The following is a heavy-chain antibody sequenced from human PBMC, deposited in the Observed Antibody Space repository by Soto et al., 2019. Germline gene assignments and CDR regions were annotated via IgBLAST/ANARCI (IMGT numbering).Heavy chain of an antibody. Sequence: SETLSLTCTVSGGSISSSSYYWGWIRQPPGKGLEWIGSIYYSGSTYYNPSLKSRVTISVDTSKNQFPLKLSSVTAADTAVYYCARFLSSWYSIAVDIGMDVWGQGTTVTVSS. V-gene: IGHV4-39*01. CDR1: GGSISSSSYY. CDR3: ARFLSSWYSIAVDIGMDV. J-gene: IGHJ6*02. D-gene: IGHD6-13*01. CDR2: IYYSGST.